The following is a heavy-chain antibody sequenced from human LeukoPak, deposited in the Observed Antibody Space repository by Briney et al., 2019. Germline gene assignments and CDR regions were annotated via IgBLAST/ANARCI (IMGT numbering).Heavy chain of an antibody. D-gene: IGHD3-22*01. J-gene: IGHJ5*02. CDR3: ARGVLAGYDFSGHPLYNWFDP. CDR2: MNPNSGNT. Sequence: GASVKVSCKASGYTFTSYDINWVRQATGQGLEWMGWMNPNSGNTGYAQKFQGRVTMTRDTSISTAYMELNRLRSDDTAVYYCARGVLAGYDFSGHPLYNWFDPWGQGTLVTVSS. V-gene: IGHV1-8*01. CDR1: GYTFTSYD.